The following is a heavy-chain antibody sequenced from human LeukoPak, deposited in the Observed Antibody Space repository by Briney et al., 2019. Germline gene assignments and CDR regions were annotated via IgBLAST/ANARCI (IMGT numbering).Heavy chain of an antibody. Sequence: PGGSLRLSCTVSGFTVSSNSMSWVRQAPGKGLEWVSFIYSDNTHYSDSVKGRFTISRDNSKNTLYLQMNSLRAEDTAVYYCAKGFYDSLDAFDIWGQGTMVTVSS. D-gene: IGHD3-22*01. J-gene: IGHJ3*02. CDR2: IYSDNT. V-gene: IGHV3-66*03. CDR1: GFTVSSNS. CDR3: AKGFYDSLDAFDI.